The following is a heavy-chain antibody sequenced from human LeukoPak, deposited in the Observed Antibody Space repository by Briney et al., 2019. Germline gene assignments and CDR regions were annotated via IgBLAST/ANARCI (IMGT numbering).Heavy chain of an antibody. CDR1: GFTFSSYA. CDR2: IYSGGST. J-gene: IGHJ3*02. D-gene: IGHD4-17*01. Sequence: PGGSLRLSCAASGFTFSSYAMSWVRQAPGKGLEWVSVIYSGGSTYYADSVKGRFTISRDNSKNTLYLQMNSLRAEDTAVYYCAGADMTTVTSGAFDIWGQGTMVTVSS. CDR3: AGADMTTVTSGAFDI. V-gene: IGHV3-53*01.